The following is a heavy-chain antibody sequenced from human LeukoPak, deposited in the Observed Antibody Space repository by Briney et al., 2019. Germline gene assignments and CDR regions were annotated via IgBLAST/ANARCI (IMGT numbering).Heavy chain of an antibody. CDR2: IKEDGSEK. J-gene: IGHJ6*02. Sequence: GGSLRLSCAASEFTFTIYWMSWVRQAPGKGLEWVANIKEDGSEKYYVDSVKGRFTISRDNAKNSLYLQMNSLRAEDTAVYYCSSSDWTDYYGMDVWGQGTTVTVSS. CDR1: EFTFTIYW. CDR3: SSSDWTDYYGMDV. D-gene: IGHD6-19*01. V-gene: IGHV3-7*03.